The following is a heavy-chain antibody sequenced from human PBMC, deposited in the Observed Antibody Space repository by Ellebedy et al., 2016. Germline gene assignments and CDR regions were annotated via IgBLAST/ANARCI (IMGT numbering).Heavy chain of an antibody. V-gene: IGHV3-74*01. Sequence: GESLKISCAASGFTFSNYWMHWVRQVPGKGLVWVSRISSDGTDINYADSVRGRFTISRDNAKDTLYLQMNSLRAEDTAVYYCARSGPPDHWGQGSLVTVSS. CDR3: ARSGPPDH. J-gene: IGHJ4*01. CDR1: GFTFSNYW. CDR2: ISSDGTDI.